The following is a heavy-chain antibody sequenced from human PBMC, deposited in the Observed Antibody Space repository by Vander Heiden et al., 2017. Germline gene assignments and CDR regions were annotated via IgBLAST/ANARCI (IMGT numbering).Heavy chain of an antibody. J-gene: IGHJ6*02. Sequence: VESGGGLAKPGACMRPSCAGSGFRFASHSMSWVRQAPGKGLEWVSSISTSSSYTYYADSVKGRFTISRDNARNSLYLQVSSLKPEDTAIYYCAREMDNYYYYTGMDVWGQGTTVTVSS. CDR3: AREMDNYYYYTGMDV. V-gene: IGHV3-21*01. CDR2: ISTSSSYT. CDR1: GFRFASHS.